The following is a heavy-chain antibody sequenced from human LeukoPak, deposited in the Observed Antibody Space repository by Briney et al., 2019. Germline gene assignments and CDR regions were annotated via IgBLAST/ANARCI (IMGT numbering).Heavy chain of an antibody. CDR1: GGSFSGYY. D-gene: IGHD6-13*01. CDR3: ARGRMVRAFDI. J-gene: IGHJ3*02. V-gene: IGHV4-34*01. Sequence: PETLSLTCAVYGGSFSGYYWSWIRQPPGKGLEWIGEINHSGSTNYNPSLKSRVTISVDTSKNQFSLKLSSVTAADTAVYYCARGRMVRAFDIWGQGTMVTVSS. CDR2: INHSGST.